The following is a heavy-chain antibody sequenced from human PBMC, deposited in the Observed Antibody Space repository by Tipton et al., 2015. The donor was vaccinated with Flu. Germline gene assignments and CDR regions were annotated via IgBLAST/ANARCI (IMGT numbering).Heavy chain of an antibody. Sequence: LRLSCTVSGGSISSYYWSWIRQPAGKGLEWIGRIHTSGSTNYNPSLKSRVTISVDTSKNQFSLKLSSVTAADTAVYYCARGLVEGWPTGPDIWGQGTMVTVSS. CDR3: ARGLVEGWPTGPDI. CDR2: IHTSGST. CDR1: GGSISSYY. V-gene: IGHV4-4*07. D-gene: IGHD1-14*01. J-gene: IGHJ3*02.